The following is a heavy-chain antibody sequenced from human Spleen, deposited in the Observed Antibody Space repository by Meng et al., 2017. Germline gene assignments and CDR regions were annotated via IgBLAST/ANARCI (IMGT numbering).Heavy chain of an antibody. V-gene: IGHV3-30*04. CDR2: ISNEGSEK. CDR1: GFFVSRYA. CDR3: ARDGPAGGSYVDY. J-gene: IGHJ4*02. Sequence: GFFVSRYAMHWVRQAPGKGLEWVAVISNEGSEKYYADSVKGRFTISRDNSKNTLYLQMNSLRADDTAVYYCARDGPAGGSYVDYWGQGTLVTVSS. D-gene: IGHD6-13*01.